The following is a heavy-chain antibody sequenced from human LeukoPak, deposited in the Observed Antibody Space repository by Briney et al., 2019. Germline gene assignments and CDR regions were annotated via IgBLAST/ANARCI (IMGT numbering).Heavy chain of an antibody. CDR1: GGTFSNCA. CDR3: ARGDVGDGYNYDSYFYYLDV. J-gene: IGHJ6*03. CDR2: IIPLFGSA. Sequence: SVKVSCKASGGTFSNCAVNWVRQAPGQGLEWMGGIIPLFGSAIYPQKFQGRVTITTDESTTTAYMELSSLTSEDTAVYYCARGDVGDGYNYDSYFYYLDVWGRGTTVTVSS. D-gene: IGHD5-24*01. V-gene: IGHV1-69*05.